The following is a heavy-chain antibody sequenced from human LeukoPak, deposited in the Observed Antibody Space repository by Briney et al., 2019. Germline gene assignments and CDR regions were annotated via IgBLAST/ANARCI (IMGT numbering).Heavy chain of an antibody. CDR3: ARDIVGATRGHFDY. CDR1: GGTFSSYA. CDR2: IIPIFGTA. Sequence: SVKVSCKASGGTFSSYAISWVRQAPGQGLEWMGGIIPIFGTANYAQKFQGRVTITADESTSTAYMELSSLRSEDTAVYYCARDIVGATRGHFDYWGQGALVTVSS. V-gene: IGHV1-69*13. J-gene: IGHJ4*02. D-gene: IGHD1-26*01.